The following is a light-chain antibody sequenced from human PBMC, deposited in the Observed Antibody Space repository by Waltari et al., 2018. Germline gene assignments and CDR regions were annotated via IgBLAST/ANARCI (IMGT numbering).Light chain of an antibody. CDR1: NLGTKY. Sequence: SYKLTQAPSVSVSAGQTASIICSGANLGTKYVSWYQQKPGQSPVVVLFQDHNRPSGIPERVSGSNSGNTATLTISGAQPMDEADYYCQTWDTYIVVFGGGTKLTVL. J-gene: IGLJ2*01. CDR3: QTWDTYIVV. V-gene: IGLV3-1*01. CDR2: QDH.